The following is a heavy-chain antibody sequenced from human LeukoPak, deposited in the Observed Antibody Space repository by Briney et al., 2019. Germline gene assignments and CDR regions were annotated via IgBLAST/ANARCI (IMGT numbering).Heavy chain of an antibody. CDR1: GLTFSSYW. V-gene: IGHV3-48*04. CDR3: ARDSSGWYHWFDP. J-gene: IGHJ5*02. D-gene: IGHD6-19*01. CDR2: ISSSGSSI. Sequence: PGGSLRLSCAASGLTFSSYWMNWVRQAPGKGLEWVSYISSSGSSIYYADSVKGRFTISRDNAKNSLYLQLNSLRAEDTAVYYCARDSSGWYHWFDPWGQGTLVTVSS.